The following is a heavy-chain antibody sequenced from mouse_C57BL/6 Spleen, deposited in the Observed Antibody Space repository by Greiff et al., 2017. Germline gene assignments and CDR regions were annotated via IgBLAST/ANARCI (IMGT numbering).Heavy chain of an antibody. D-gene: IGHD1-1*01. J-gene: IGHJ4*01. V-gene: IGHV1-55*01. CDR1: GYTFTSYW. Sequence: QVQLQQPGAELVKPGASVKLSCKASGYTFTSYWITWVKQRPGQGLEWIGDIYPGSGSTNYNEKFKSKATLTVDTSSSTAYMQRSSLTSEDSAVYYCASEYYGSSYAMDYWGQGTSVTVSS. CDR3: ASEYYGSSYAMDY. CDR2: IYPGSGST.